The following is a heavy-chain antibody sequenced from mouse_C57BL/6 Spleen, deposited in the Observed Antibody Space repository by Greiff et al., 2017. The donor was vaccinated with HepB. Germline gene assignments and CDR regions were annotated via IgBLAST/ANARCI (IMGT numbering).Heavy chain of an antibody. J-gene: IGHJ2*01. Sequence: QVQLKESGPELVKPGASVKISCKASGYAFSSSWMNWVKQRPGKGLEWIGRIYPGDGDTNYNGKFKGKATLTADKSSSTAYMQLSSLTSEDSAVYFCALITTVVEGDYWGQGTTLTVSS. CDR1: GYAFSSSW. CDR3: ALITTVVEGDY. CDR2: IYPGDGDT. D-gene: IGHD1-1*01. V-gene: IGHV1-82*01.